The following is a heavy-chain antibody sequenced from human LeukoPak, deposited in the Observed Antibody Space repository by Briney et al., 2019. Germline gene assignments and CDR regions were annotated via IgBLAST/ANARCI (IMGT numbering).Heavy chain of an antibody. CDR1: GFTFSSSA. Sequence: GGSLRLSCAASGFTFSSSAMNWVRQAPGKGLEWVSTISGSGDRTYYADSVKGRFTISRDNSKNTLFLQMNSLRAEDTAAYYCAKGYYGSGSYGWFDYWGQGTLVTVSS. D-gene: IGHD3-10*01. CDR3: AKGYYGSGSYGWFDY. CDR2: ISGSGDRT. J-gene: IGHJ4*02. V-gene: IGHV3-23*01.